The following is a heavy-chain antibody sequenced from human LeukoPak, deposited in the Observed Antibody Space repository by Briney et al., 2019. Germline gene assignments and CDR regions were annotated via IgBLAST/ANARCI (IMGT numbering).Heavy chain of an antibody. V-gene: IGHV4-39*01. CDR1: GGSISSSGYY. Sequence: SETLSLTCTVSGGSISSSGYYWGWIRQPPGKGLEWIASIYYSGSTYYNPSLKSRVTISVDASKNQLSLKLSSLTSADTAVYYCATSSDIVVVPAAIPPPYWYFDLWGRGTLVTVSS. CDR3: ATSSDIVVVPAAIPPPYWYFDL. D-gene: IGHD2-2*01. CDR2: IYYSGST. J-gene: IGHJ2*01.